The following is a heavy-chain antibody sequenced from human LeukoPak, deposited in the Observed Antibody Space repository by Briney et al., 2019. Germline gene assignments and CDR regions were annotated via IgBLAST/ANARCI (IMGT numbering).Heavy chain of an antibody. CDR2: ISSSSSYI. D-gene: IGHD4-17*01. CDR1: GFSFSTYA. J-gene: IGHJ4*02. Sequence: GGSLRLSCTASGFSFSTYAMKWVRQAPGKGLEWVSSISSSSSYIYYADSVKGRFTISRDNAKNSLYLQMNSLRAEDTAVYYCACLSTVTAIDCWGQGTLVTVSS. CDR3: ACLSTVTAIDC. V-gene: IGHV3-21*01.